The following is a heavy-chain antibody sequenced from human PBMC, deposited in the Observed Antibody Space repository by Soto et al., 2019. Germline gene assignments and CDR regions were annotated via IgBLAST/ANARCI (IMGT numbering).Heavy chain of an antibody. CDR2: ISAYNGNT. J-gene: IGHJ4*02. CDR1: GYTFTSYG. V-gene: IGHV1-18*01. CDR3: ARVPRYYYDSSGYVDDY. Sequence: GASVKVSCKASGYTFTSYGISWVRQAPGQGLEWMGWISAYNGNTNYAQKLQGRVTMTTDTSTSTAYMELRSLGSDDTAVYYCARVPRYYYDSSGYVDDYWGQGTLVTVS. D-gene: IGHD3-22*01.